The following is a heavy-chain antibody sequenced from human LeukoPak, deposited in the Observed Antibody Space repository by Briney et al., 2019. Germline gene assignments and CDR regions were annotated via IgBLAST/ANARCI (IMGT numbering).Heavy chain of an antibody. CDR2: IYYSGSP. D-gene: IGHD3/OR15-3a*01. V-gene: IGHV4-39*01. Sequence: PSETLSLTCTVSGGSISSRSYYWGWIRQPPGKGLEWIGSIYYSGSPYYNPSLRSRVTISVDTSKNQFSLKVISVTAADTAVYYCARWRTARTGFDYWGQGTLVTVSS. J-gene: IGHJ4*02. CDR3: ARWRTARTGFDY. CDR1: GGSISSRSYY.